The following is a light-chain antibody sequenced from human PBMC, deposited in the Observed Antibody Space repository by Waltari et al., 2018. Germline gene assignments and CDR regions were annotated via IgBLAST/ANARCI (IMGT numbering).Light chain of an antibody. CDR1: QDISDD. J-gene: IGKJ1*01. CDR3: LQDYLYPWT. Sequence: AIQMTQSPSSLSASVGDSVTITCRASQDISDDLGWYQQKPWKAPNLLIYAASTCQSGVPSRFSGSGSGTDFTLTINSLQPEDFATYYCLQDYLYPWTFGQGTKVEI. CDR2: AAS. V-gene: IGKV1-6*01.